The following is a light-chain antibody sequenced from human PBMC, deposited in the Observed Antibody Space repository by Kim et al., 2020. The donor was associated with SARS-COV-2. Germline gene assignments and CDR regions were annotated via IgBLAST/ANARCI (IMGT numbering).Light chain of an antibody. V-gene: IGKV3-11*01. J-gene: IGKJ4*01. CDR2: DAS. CDR1: QSVSSY. CDR3: QQRSNWPPSLT. Sequence: PGERATLSCRARQSVSSYLAWYQQKPGQAPRLLIYDASNRATGIPARCSGSGSGTDFTFTISSLEPEDFAVYYCQQRSNWPPSLTFGGGTKVDIK.